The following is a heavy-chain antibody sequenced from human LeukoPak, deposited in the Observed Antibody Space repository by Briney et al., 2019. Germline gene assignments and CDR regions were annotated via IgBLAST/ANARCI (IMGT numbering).Heavy chain of an antibody. V-gene: IGHV3-48*04. J-gene: IGHJ4*02. CDR3: VRDPNALDY. CDR1: GFNFTAYS. D-gene: IGHD2-8*01. Sequence: PGGSLRPSCAASGFNFTAYSMNWVRQAPGKGLEWVAYIRKSGGDIKHYADSVKGRFIISRDNVKNSLYLQMNSLRAEDTAVYYCVRDPNALDYWGQGALVTVSS. CDR2: IRKSGGDIK.